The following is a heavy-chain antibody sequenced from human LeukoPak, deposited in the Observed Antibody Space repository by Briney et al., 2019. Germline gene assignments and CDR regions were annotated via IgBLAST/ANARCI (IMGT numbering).Heavy chain of an antibody. Sequence: GSLRLSCAASAFSFSSYAMSWVRQAPGKGLEWVSAISGSGGSTYYADSVKGRFTISRDNSKNTLYLQMNSLRAEDTAVYYCAKSTIFGVVIIRAFDYWGQGTLVTVSS. CDR1: AFSFSSYA. D-gene: IGHD3-3*01. V-gene: IGHV3-23*01. J-gene: IGHJ4*02. CDR2: ISGSGGST. CDR3: AKSTIFGVVIIRAFDY.